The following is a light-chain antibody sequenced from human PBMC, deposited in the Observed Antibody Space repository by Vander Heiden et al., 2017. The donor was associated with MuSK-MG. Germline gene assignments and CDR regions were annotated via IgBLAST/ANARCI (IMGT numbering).Light chain of an antibody. J-gene: IGLJ3*02. CDR2: EVT. Sequence: QSAPTQPASVSGSPGQSITISCAGTSSDVGAYNYVPWHQQHPGKAPKLIIYEVTNRPSGVSNRFSGSKSGNTASLTISGLQAEDEADYYCSSHTSSATWVFGGGTKLTVL. CDR3: SSHTSSATWV. V-gene: IGLV2-14*01. CDR1: SSDVGAYNY.